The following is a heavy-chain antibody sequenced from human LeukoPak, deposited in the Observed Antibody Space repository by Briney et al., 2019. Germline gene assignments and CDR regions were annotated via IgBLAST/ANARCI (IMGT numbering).Heavy chain of an antibody. CDR3: ARVGGQLAPYYYFDY. D-gene: IGHD6-6*01. Sequence: ASVKVSCKASGYTFTNYGISWVRQATGQGLEWMGWMNPNSGNTGYAQKFQGRVTITRNTSISTAYMELSSLRSEDTAVYYCARVGGQLAPYYYFDYWGQGTLVTVSS. V-gene: IGHV1-8*03. CDR2: MNPNSGNT. J-gene: IGHJ4*02. CDR1: GYTFTNYG.